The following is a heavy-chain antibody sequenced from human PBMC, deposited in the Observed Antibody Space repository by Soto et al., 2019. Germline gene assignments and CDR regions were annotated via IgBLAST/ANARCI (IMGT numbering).Heavy chain of an antibody. Sequence: HPGGSLRLSCAASGFTFSSYGMHWVRQAPGRGLEWVAVIWYDGSNKYYADSVKGRFTISRDNSKNTLYLQVNSLRAEDTAVYYCARVTKQLGAFDIWGQGTMVTVSS. D-gene: IGHD6-6*01. CDR1: GFTFSSYG. CDR2: IWYDGSNK. CDR3: ARVTKQLGAFDI. V-gene: IGHV3-33*01. J-gene: IGHJ3*02.